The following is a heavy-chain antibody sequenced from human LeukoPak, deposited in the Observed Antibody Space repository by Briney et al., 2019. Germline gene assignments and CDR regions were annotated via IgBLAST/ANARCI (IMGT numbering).Heavy chain of an antibody. Sequence: GESLKISCKAAGYSFTSYWIGWVRQMPGKGLEWMGIIYPYDSDTRYSPSFQGQVTISADKSISTAYLQWSNLKASDTAMYYCARHIGYSAWNPDYWGQGTLVTVSS. V-gene: IGHV5-51*01. CDR3: ARHIGYSAWNPDY. CDR2: IYPYDSDT. D-gene: IGHD5-12*01. CDR1: GYSFTSYW. J-gene: IGHJ4*02.